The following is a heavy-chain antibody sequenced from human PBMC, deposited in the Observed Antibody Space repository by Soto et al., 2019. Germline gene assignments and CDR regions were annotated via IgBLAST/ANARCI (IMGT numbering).Heavy chain of an antibody. J-gene: IGHJ5*02. CDR2: INHTGGN. V-gene: IGHV4-34*01. CDR1: GGSVNVYY. D-gene: IGHD3-3*01. CDR3: ATRITVFGSLIPPFDP. Sequence: KASETLSLTCAVYGGSVNVYYWNWIRQPPGKGLEWIGEINHTGGNHYNPSLKSRVTMSVDTSKNQFSLRLSSVTAADTAIYYCATRITVFGSLIPPFDPWGQGTQVTVSS.